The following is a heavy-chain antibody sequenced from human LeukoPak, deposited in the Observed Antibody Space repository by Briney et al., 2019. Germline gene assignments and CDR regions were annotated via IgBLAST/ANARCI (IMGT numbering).Heavy chain of an antibody. Sequence: SQTLSLTCTVSGGSISSGDYYWSWIRQPPGKGLEWIGYIYYSGSTYYNPSLKSRVTISVDTSKNQFSLKLSSVTAADTAVYYCARFSSYHVRVDYWGQGTLVTVSS. CDR1: GGSISSGDYY. V-gene: IGHV4-30-4*08. CDR2: IYYSGST. J-gene: IGHJ4*02. D-gene: IGHD6-6*01. CDR3: ARFSSYHVRVDY.